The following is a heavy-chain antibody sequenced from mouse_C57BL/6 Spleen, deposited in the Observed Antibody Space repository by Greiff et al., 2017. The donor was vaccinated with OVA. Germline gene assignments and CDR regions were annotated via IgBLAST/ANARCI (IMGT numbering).Heavy chain of an antibody. J-gene: IGHJ4*01. D-gene: IGHD3-1*01. Sequence: EVKLMESGGGLVKPGGSLKLSCAASGFTFSSYAMSWVRQTPEKRLEWVATISDGGSYTYYPDNVKGRFTISRDNAKNNLYLQMSHLKSEDTAMYYCARDLSGGAMDYWGQGTSVTVSS. CDR1: GFTFSSYA. CDR2: ISDGGSYT. CDR3: ARDLSGGAMDY. V-gene: IGHV5-4*01.